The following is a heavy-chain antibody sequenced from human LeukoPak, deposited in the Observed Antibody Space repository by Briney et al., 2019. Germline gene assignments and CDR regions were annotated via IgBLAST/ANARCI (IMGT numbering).Heavy chain of an antibody. Sequence: PGGSLRLSCAASGFTFSSYAMHWVRQAPGKGLEWVAVISYDGSNKYYADSVKGRFTISRDNSKNTLYLQMNSLRAEDTGVYYCANRISGSSSWGQGTLVTVSS. V-gene: IGHV3-30*04. CDR2: ISYDGSNK. CDR1: GFTFSSYA. CDR3: ANRISGSSS. J-gene: IGHJ5*02. D-gene: IGHD3-10*01.